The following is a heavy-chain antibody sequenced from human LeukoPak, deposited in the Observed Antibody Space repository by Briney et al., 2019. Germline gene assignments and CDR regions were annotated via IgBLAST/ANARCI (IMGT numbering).Heavy chain of an antibody. V-gene: IGHV4-31*03. CDR3: ARGSTLIRGFDY. CDR1: GGSISSGGYY. D-gene: IGHD3-10*01. Sequence: SQTLSLTCTVSGGSISSGGYYWNWIRQHPGKSLEWIGYIFYSGSAYYNPSLKSRVTISVDTSKNQFSLKLSSVTAADTAVYYCARGSTLIRGFDYWGQGTLVTVSS. CDR2: IFYSGSA. J-gene: IGHJ4*02.